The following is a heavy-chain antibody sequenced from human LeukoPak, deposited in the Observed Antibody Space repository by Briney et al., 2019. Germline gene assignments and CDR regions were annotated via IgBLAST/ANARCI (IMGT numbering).Heavy chain of an antibody. CDR2: IIPIFGTA. J-gene: IGHJ4*02. Sequence: SVKVSCKASGGTFSSYAISWVRQAPGQGLEWMGGIIPIFGTANYAQKFQGRVTITTDEPTSTAYMELSSLRSEDTAVYYCARGTLVVPAAIGGGYYFDYWGQGTLVTVSS. D-gene: IGHD2-2*02. CDR1: GGTFSSYA. CDR3: ARGTLVVPAAIGGGYYFDY. V-gene: IGHV1-69*05.